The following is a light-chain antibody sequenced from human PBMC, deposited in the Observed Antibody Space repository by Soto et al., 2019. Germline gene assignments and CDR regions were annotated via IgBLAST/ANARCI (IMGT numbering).Light chain of an antibody. V-gene: IGKV3-20*01. CDR2: GAS. J-gene: IGKJ5*01. CDR3: QQYRMSPNT. Sequence: EIVMTQSPATLSLSPGERATLSCRASQSVGKYLVWYQQKPGQAPRLLIYGASTRATGIPDRFSGSGSGTDFSLTIRGLKPEDFAVYYCQQYRMSPNTFGQGTRLEIK. CDR1: QSVGKY.